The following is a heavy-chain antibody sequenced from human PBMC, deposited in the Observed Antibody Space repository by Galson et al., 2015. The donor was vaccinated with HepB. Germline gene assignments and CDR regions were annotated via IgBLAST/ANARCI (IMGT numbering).Heavy chain of an antibody. J-gene: IGHJ4*02. Sequence: SLRLSCAASGFTFSSYSMNWVRQAPGKGLEWVSSISSSSSYIYYADSVKGRITISRDNAKNSLYQQMNSLGAEETAVYYCARVTVVKGYDYWGQGTLVTVSS. CDR2: ISSSSSYI. V-gene: IGHV3-21*01. CDR1: GFTFSSYS. CDR3: ARVTVVKGYDY. D-gene: IGHD4-23*01.